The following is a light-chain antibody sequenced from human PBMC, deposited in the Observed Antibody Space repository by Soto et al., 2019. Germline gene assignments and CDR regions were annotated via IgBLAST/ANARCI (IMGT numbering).Light chain of an antibody. J-gene: IGLJ1*01. Sequence: QSVLTQPASVSGSPGQSLPISCTGTSSDAGGYNYVSWYQQHPGKAPKLMIYDVSNRPSGVSNRFSGSKSGNTASLTISGLQAEDEADYYCSSYTSSSTLYVFGTGTKVTVL. V-gene: IGLV2-14*01. CDR2: DVS. CDR3: SSYTSSSTLYV. CDR1: SSDAGGYNY.